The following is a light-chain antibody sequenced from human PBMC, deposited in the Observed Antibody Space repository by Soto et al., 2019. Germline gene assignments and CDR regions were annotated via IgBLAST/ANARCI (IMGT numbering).Light chain of an antibody. CDR1: QSIRNW. J-gene: IGKJ1*01. Sequence: DIQMTQSPSTLSASVGDRVTITCRASQSIRNWLAWYQDKPGKAPKLLIYGASSLESGVPSRFGGRGSGTEFTLTSGGLHTDNFATYYSQHYKAFPWPFGQGTKVEIK. CDR2: GAS. V-gene: IGKV1-5*01. CDR3: QHYKAFPWP.